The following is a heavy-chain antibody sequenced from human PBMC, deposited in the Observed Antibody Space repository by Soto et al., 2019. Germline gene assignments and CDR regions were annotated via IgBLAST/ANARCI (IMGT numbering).Heavy chain of an antibody. CDR2: IYSAGRT. Sequence: EVQLEETGGGLVQPGGSLRLSCAASGFTVNSNHMSWVRQAPGKGLEWVSLIYSAGRTHYADSVKGRFTPARDNTENRLFLQMDNLRGGDPGVYYCARDYLGSGWPRIGFDVWGLGTRVTVSS. CDR3: ARDYLGSGWPRIGFDV. CDR1: GFTVNSNH. D-gene: IGHD6-19*01. V-gene: IGHV3-53*02. J-gene: IGHJ3*01.